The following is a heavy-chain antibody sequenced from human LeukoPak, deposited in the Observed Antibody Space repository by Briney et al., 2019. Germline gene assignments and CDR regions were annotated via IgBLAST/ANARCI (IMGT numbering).Heavy chain of an antibody. J-gene: IGHJ4*02. Sequence: QSGRSLRLSCAVSGYTFSSCDKDWARHAPPKGLEWVSVVSNRYGRAYYADSVKGRFTVYRDNSENTLHLQMNSLRGEDTALYYCASGISLAGDGAFDFWGQGPLVTVSS. V-gene: IGHV3-23*01. D-gene: IGHD6-19*01. CDR3: ASGISLAGDGAFDF. CDR1: GYTFSSCD. CDR2: VSNRYGRA.